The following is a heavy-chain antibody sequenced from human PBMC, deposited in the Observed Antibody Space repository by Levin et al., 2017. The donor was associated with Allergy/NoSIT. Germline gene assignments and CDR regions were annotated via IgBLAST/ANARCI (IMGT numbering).Heavy chain of an antibody. CDR2: ISYDGSNK. Sequence: GGSLRLSCAASGFTFSSYAMHWVRQAPGKGLEWVAVISYDGSNKYYADSVKGRFTISRDNSKNTLYLQMNSLRAEDTAVYYCARSRPYYYYMDVWGKGTTVTVSS. V-gene: IGHV3-30-3*01. J-gene: IGHJ6*03. CDR1: GFTFSSYA. CDR3: ARSRPYYYYMDV.